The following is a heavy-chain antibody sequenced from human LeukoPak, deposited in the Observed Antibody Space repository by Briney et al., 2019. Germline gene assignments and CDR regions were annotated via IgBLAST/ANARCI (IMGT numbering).Heavy chain of an antibody. Sequence: PSETLSLTCAVYGGSLSGYYWSWIRQPPGKGLEWIGEINHSGSTNYNPSLKSRVTISVDTSKNQFSLKLSSVTAADTAVYYCARGRIAAAAARRNWFDPWGQGTLVTVSS. CDR2: INHSGST. J-gene: IGHJ5*02. CDR1: GGSLSGYY. V-gene: IGHV4-34*01. CDR3: ARGRIAAAAARRNWFDP. D-gene: IGHD6-13*01.